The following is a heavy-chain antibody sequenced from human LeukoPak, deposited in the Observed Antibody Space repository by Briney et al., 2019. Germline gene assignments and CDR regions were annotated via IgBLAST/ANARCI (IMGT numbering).Heavy chain of an antibody. J-gene: IGHJ4*02. CDR2: IYPSGTT. CDR1: GHSISNSISAGYY. Sequence: SETLSLTCTVSGHSISNSISAGYYWGWIRQPPGKGLEWMGSIYPSGTTHYNPSLTSRLIISLDTSKNQFSLKLSSVTAADTAVYYCARESYGDLPGYFWYWGQGTLVTVSS. V-gene: IGHV4-38-2*02. CDR3: ARESYGDLPGYFWY. D-gene: IGHD4-17*01.